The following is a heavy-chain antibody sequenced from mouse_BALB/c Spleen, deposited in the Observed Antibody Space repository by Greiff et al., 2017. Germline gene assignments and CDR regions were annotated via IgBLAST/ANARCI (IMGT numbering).Heavy chain of an antibody. Sequence: QVQLQQSGAELVKPGASVKLSCKASGYTFTSYYMYWVKQRPGQGLEWIGEINPSNGGTNFNEKFKSKATLTVDKSSSTAYMQLSSLTSEDSAVYYCTRSYGYDAWFAYWGQGTLVTVSA. J-gene: IGHJ3*01. CDR2: INPSNGGT. D-gene: IGHD2-2*01. CDR1: GYTFTSYY. V-gene: IGHV1S81*02. CDR3: TRSYGYDAWFAY.